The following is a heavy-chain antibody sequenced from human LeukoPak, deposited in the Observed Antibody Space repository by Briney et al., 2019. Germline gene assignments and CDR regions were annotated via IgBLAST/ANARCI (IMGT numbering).Heavy chain of an antibody. D-gene: IGHD2-15*01. Sequence: ASVKVSCKASGYTFTGYYMHWVRQAPGQGLEWMGWISPNSGGTNYAQKFQGRVTMTRDTSISTAYMELSRLRSDDTAVYYCARARYCSGGSCPRGNWFDPWGQGTLVTVSS. V-gene: IGHV1-2*02. CDR3: ARARYCSGGSCPRGNWFDP. CDR1: GYTFTGYY. J-gene: IGHJ5*02. CDR2: ISPNSGGT.